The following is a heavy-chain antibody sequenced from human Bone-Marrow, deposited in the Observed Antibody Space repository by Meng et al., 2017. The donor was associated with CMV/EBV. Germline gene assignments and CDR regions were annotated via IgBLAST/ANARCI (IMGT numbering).Heavy chain of an antibody. V-gene: IGHV1-18*01. Sequence: VLLAQSGAEGKRPGASVKVSGQASGYTFTSYGTSWVRQAPGQGLEWMGWISSYNSNTDYAQKFQGRVTMTRDTSISTAYMELSRLRSDDTAVYYCARDLRYFDWLPLYYWGQGTLVTVSS. CDR1: GYTFTSYG. J-gene: IGHJ4*02. CDR3: ARDLRYFDWLPLYY. D-gene: IGHD3-9*01. CDR2: ISSYNSNT.